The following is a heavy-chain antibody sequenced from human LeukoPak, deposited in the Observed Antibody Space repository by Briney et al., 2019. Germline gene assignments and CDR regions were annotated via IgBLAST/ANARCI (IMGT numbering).Heavy chain of an antibody. J-gene: IGHJ4*02. D-gene: IGHD5-18*01. Sequence: PGGSLRLSCEASGFTFGSFAMYWVRQAPGKGLEWIAGIFGSGGSPHYADSVKGRFTVSRDNFKSTVYLQINSLRAEDTAVYYCGKTTAGYSSGQKPAWPVDYWGQGTLVTVSS. CDR2: IFGSGGSP. V-gene: IGHV3-23*01. CDR1: GFTFGSFA. CDR3: GKTTAGYSSGQKPAWPVDY.